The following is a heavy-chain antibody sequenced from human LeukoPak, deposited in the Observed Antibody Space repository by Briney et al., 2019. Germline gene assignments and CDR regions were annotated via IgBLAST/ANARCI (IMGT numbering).Heavy chain of an antibody. CDR3: AKGDGRLRFHFDY. Sequence: PGGSLRLSCAASGFTFSRYWMHWVRQAPGKGLVWVSRINTDGRTITYADSVKGRFTISRDNAKNTLYLQMNSLRAEDTAVYYCAKGDGRLRFHFDYWGQGTLVTVSS. CDR1: GFTFSRYW. CDR2: INTDGRTI. D-gene: IGHD5-12*01. V-gene: IGHV3-74*01. J-gene: IGHJ4*02.